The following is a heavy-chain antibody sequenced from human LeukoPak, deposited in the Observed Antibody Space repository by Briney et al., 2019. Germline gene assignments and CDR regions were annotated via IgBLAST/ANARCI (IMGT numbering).Heavy chain of an antibody. V-gene: IGHV3-15*01. CDR3: ATASPYSDVLTGYYIPSGWFDP. CDR1: GFTFSNAW. D-gene: IGHD3-9*01. J-gene: IGHJ5*02. CDR2: IKSKTDGGTT. Sequence: PGGSLRLSCAASGFTFSNAWMSWVRQAPGKGLEWVGRIKSKTDGGTTDYAAPVKGRFTISRDDSKNTLYLQMHSLKTEDTAVYYCATASPYSDVLTGYYIPSGWFDPWGQGTLVTVSS.